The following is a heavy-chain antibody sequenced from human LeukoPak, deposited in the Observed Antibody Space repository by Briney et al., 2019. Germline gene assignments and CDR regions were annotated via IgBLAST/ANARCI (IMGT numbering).Heavy chain of an antibody. V-gene: IGHV4-59*01. CDR2: IYYSGST. CDR1: GGSISIYY. CDR3: AREVAAAGKGNYFDY. J-gene: IGHJ4*02. D-gene: IGHD6-13*01. Sequence: AETQSLTCTVSGGSISIYYWSWIRQPPGKGLVWLGYIYYSGSTNYNPSLKSRVTISVDTSKNQFSLKLSSVTAADTAVYYCAREVAAAGKGNYFDYWGQGTLVTVSS.